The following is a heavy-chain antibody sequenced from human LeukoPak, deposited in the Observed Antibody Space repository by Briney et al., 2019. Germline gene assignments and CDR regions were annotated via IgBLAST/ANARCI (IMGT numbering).Heavy chain of an antibody. J-gene: IGHJ6*02. Sequence: GESLKISCKGSGYSFTSYWIGWVRQMPGKGLEWMGIIYPVDSDTRYSPSFQGQVTISADKSISTAYLQWSSLKASDTAMYYCARLKQSGYYYYGMDVWGQGTTVTVSS. D-gene: IGHD4-11*01. CDR1: GYSFTSYW. V-gene: IGHV5-51*01. CDR3: ARLKQSGYYYYGMDV. CDR2: IYPVDSDT.